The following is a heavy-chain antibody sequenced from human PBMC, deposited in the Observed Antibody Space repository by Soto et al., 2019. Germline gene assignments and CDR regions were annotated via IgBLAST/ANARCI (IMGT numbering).Heavy chain of an antibody. D-gene: IGHD3-22*01. CDR3: ARNLHGSSGYYDASYYHYGMDV. CDR2: IWYDGNNK. CDR1: GFTFSSYG. Sequence: QVQLVESGGGVVQPGRSLRLSCAASGFTFSSYGMHWVRQAPGKGLEGVAVIWYDGNNKDYADSVKGRFTISRDNSKNTLYLQMNSLRAEDTAVYYCARNLHGSSGYYDASYYHYGMDVWGQGTTVTVSS. J-gene: IGHJ6*02. V-gene: IGHV3-33*01.